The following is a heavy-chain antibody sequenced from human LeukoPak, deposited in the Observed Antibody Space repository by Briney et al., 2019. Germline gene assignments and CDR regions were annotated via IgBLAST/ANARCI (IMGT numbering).Heavy chain of an antibody. CDR2: IIPIFCTA. V-gene: IGHV1-69*05. Sequence: SVKVSCKASGGTFSSYAISWVRQAPGQGLEWMGGIIPIFCTANYAQKFQGRVTITTDESTSTAYMELSSLRSEDTAVYYCARARLIQWDYYYYMDVWGKGTTVTVSS. D-gene: IGHD1-26*01. J-gene: IGHJ6*03. CDR3: ARARLIQWDYYYYMDV. CDR1: GGTFSSYA.